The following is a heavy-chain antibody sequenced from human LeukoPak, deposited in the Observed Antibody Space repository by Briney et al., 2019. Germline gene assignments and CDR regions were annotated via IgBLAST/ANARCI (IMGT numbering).Heavy chain of an antibody. CDR2: IYNGGST. CDR1: GFTVSSNY. J-gene: IGHJ4*02. Sequence: GGSLRLSCAASGFTVSSNYMSWVRQAPGKGLEWVSVIYNGGSTYYADSVKGRFTISRDNSKNTLYLQMNSLRAEDTAVYYCARGVIAARPGSPINYFDYWGRGTLVTVSS. CDR3: ARGVIAARPGSPINYFDY. V-gene: IGHV3-66*02. D-gene: IGHD6-6*01.